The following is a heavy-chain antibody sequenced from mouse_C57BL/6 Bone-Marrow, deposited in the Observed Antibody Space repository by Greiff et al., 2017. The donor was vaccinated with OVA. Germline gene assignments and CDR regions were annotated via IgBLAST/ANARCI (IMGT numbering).Heavy chain of an antibody. D-gene: IGHD2-4*01. CDR3: ATGDYDERGFDY. CDR1: GYTFTNYW. V-gene: IGHV1-63*01. Sequence: VKLQESGAELVRPGTSVKMSCKASGYTFTNYWIGWAKQRPGHGLEWIGDIYPGGGYTNYNEKFKGKATLTADKSSSTAYMQFSSRTSEDSAIYYCATGDYDERGFDYWGQGTTLTVSS. J-gene: IGHJ2*01. CDR2: IYPGGGYT.